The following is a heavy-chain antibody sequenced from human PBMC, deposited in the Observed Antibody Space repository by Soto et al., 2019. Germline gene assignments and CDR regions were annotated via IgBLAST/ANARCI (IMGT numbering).Heavy chain of an antibody. J-gene: IGHJ4*02. D-gene: IGHD6-6*01. V-gene: IGHV4-39*01. CDR2: IYYDGNT. Sequence: QLQLQESGPGLVKPSETLSLTCTVSGGSITSSSHYWGWIRQPPGKGLECIGNIYYDGNTYYNPSLKRRFTISFDTSKNQFSLRLNSVTAADTAVYYCARSSITPRLFMYPFDYWGQGTLVTVSS. CDR3: ARSSITPRLFMYPFDY. CDR1: GGSITSSSHY.